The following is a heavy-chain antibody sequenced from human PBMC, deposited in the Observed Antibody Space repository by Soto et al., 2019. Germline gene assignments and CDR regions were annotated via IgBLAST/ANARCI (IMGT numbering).Heavy chain of an antibody. CDR3: ARSQWELLNYFDY. J-gene: IGHJ4*02. V-gene: IGHV1-3*01. Sequence: ASVKVSCKASGYTFTGYAMHWVRQAPGQRLEWMGWINAGNGNTKYSQKFQGRVTFTRDPSASTAYMELSSLRSEDSAVYYCARSQWELLNYFDYWGQGTLVTVSS. CDR1: GYTFTGYA. D-gene: IGHD1-26*01. CDR2: INAGNGNT.